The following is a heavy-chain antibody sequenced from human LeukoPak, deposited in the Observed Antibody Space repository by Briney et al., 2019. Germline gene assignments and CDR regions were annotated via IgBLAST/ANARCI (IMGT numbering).Heavy chain of an antibody. J-gene: IGHJ4*02. V-gene: IGHV3-20*04. CDR2: INWNGGST. CDR1: GFTFDDYG. D-gene: IGHD3-9*01. Sequence: GGSLRLSCAASGFTFDDYGMSWVRQAPGKGLEWVSGINWNGGSTGYADSVKGRFTISRDNAKNSLYLQMNSLRAEDTALYYCAREPYDILTGYYPPYYFDYWGQGTLVTVSS. CDR3: AREPYDILTGYYPPYYFDY.